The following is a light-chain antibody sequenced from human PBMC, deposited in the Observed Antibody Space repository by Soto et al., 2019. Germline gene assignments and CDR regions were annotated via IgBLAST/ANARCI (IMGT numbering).Light chain of an antibody. CDR3: ATWDSSLSALV. Sequence: QSVLTQPPSVSAARGQTVTISCSGSSSNIARNYVSWYQQVPGAAPKLLTYDTDKRPSEIPDRFSGSKSGTSATLGITGLQTGDEADYYCATWDSSLSALVFGGGTKDRP. CDR1: SSNIARNY. J-gene: IGLJ2*01. V-gene: IGLV1-51*01. CDR2: DTD.